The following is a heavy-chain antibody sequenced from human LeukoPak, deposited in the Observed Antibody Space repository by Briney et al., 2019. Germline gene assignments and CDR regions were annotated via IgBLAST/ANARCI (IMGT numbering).Heavy chain of an antibody. Sequence: GGSLRLSCAASEFTFSNYGMHWVRQAPGKGLEWVAVISYDGGNKYYADSVKGRFTISRDNSKNTLYLQMNSLRAEDTAVYYCARDRDYDILTGYRSYYYYGMDVWGQGTTVTVSS. CDR1: EFTFSNYG. CDR3: ARDRDYDILTGYRSYYYYGMDV. V-gene: IGHV3-30*01. D-gene: IGHD3-9*01. J-gene: IGHJ6*02. CDR2: ISYDGGNK.